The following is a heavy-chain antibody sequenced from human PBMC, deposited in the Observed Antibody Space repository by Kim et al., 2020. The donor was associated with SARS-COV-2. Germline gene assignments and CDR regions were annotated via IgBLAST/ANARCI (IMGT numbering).Heavy chain of an antibody. V-gene: IGHV3-23*01. CDR1: GFTFRSFA. CDR3: ARDRDAFNRRAAGSGAFDI. D-gene: IGHD3-10*01. J-gene: IGHJ3*02. CDR2: ASGFDTST. Sequence: GGSLRLSCAASGFTFRSFAMDWVRQAPGRGLEWVSTASGFDTSTYYADSVKGRFTISRDNSKNTLFLQMNSLRAEDTAIHFCARDRDAFNRRAAGSGAFDIWGQGTMVTVSS.